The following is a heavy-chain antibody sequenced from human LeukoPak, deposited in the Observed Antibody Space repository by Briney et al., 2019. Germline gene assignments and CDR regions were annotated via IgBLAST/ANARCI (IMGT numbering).Heavy chain of an antibody. J-gene: IGHJ4*02. D-gene: IGHD5-18*01. CDR3: AREGARDSYGPWVFDY. Sequence: ASVKVSCKASGYTFTNFGISWVRQAPGQGLEWMGIINPSGGSTSYAQKFQGRVTMTRDTSTSTVYMELSSLRSEDTAVYYCAREGARDSYGPWVFDYWGQGTLVTVSS. V-gene: IGHV1-46*01. CDR1: GYTFTNFG. CDR2: INPSGGST.